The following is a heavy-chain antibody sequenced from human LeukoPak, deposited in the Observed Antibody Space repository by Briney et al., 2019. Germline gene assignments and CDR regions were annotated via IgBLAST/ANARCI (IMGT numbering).Heavy chain of an antibody. CDR1: GGSISGFY. CDR2: VSSSGST. V-gene: IGHV4-59*01. J-gene: IGHJ4*02. CDR3: ARDGREGLFYYLDY. D-gene: IGHD3/OR15-3a*01. Sequence: SETLSLTCTVSGGSISGFYWSWIRQPPGKGLEWIGYVSSSGSTTYNPSLKSRGTISLDTSKNEISLKLSSVTAADTAVYYCARDGREGLFYYLDYWGQGTLVIVSS.